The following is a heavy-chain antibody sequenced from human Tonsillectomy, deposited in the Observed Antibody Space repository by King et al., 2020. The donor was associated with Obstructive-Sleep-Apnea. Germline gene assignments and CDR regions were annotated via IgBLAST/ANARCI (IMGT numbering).Heavy chain of an antibody. CDR1: GFTFSSSA. CDR3: AKLVGNTGLDY. Sequence: VQLVESGGGLVQPGVSLRLSCAASGFTFSSSAMSWVRQAPGKGLEWFSTISGSGVLTYYADSVKGRFTISRDNSKNTLYVQMNSLRAEDTAVYYCAKLVGNTGLDYWGQGTLVTVSS. J-gene: IGHJ4*02. V-gene: IGHV3-23*04. D-gene: IGHD2-8*02. CDR2: ISGSGVLT.